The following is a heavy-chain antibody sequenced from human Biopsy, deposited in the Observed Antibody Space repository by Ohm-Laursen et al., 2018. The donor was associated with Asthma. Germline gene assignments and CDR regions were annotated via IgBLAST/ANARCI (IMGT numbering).Heavy chain of an antibody. D-gene: IGHD1-26*01. CDR3: AKDVFPGWELRRGPDY. J-gene: IGHJ4*02. V-gene: IGHV3-30*18. CDR1: GFTFSNYG. CDR2: ISFDGSNK. Sequence: SLRLSCTAPGFTFSNYGMHWVRQAPGKGLDWVAVISFDGSNKNYTDSVKGRFTISRDNSRNTLHLQMNSLRAEDTAVYYCAKDVFPGWELRRGPDYWGQGALVTVSS.